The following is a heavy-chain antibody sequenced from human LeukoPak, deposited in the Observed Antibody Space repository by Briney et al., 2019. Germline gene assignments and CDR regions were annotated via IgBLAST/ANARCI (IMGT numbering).Heavy chain of an antibody. CDR2: IYYSGSA. J-gene: IGHJ4*02. CDR1: GGSISRSNYY. Sequence: SETLSLTCTVSGGSISRSNYYWGWIRQSPGKGLEWIGSIYYSGSAYYNPSLKSRVTMSVDTSKNQFSLKLSSVTAADTAVYYCARESGYSYYYFDYWGQGTLVTVSS. CDR3: ARESGYSYYYFDY. V-gene: IGHV4-39*07. D-gene: IGHD3-22*01.